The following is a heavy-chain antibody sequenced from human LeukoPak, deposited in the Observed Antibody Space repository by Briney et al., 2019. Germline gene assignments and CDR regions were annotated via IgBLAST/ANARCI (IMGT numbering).Heavy chain of an antibody. Sequence: GASVKVSCKASGGTFSSYAISWVRQAPGQGLEWMGGIIPIFGTANYAQKFQGRVTITADESTSTAYMELSSLRSEDTAVYYCAIPTTRDAFDIWGQGTMVTVSS. CDR3: AIPTTRDAFDI. V-gene: IGHV1-69*13. D-gene: IGHD1-1*01. CDR1: GGTFSSYA. CDR2: IIPIFGTA. J-gene: IGHJ3*02.